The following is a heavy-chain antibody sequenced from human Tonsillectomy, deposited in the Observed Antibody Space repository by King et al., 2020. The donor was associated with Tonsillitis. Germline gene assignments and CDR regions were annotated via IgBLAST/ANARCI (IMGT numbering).Heavy chain of an antibody. CDR1: GFSLNTRGVG. CDR3: AHTLYPFGRGGYSYGTAGY. J-gene: IGHJ4*02. V-gene: IGHV2-5*01. CDR2: IYWNDDE. Sequence: TLQESGPTLVKPTQTLTLTCTFSGFSLNTRGVGVGWIRQPPGKTLEWLALIYWNDDERYNPSLKSRLTITKDTSKNQVVLTMTNMDPVDTATYYCAHTLYPFGRGGYSYGTAGYWGQGTLVTVSS. D-gene: IGHD5-18*01.